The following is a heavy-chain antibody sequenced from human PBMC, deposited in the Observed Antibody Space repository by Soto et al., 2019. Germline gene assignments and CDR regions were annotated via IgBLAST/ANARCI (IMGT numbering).Heavy chain of an antibody. Sequence: QVQLVQSGAEVKKPGSSVKVSCKASGGTFSSYAISWVRQAPGQGLEWMGGIIPIFGTANYAQKFQGRVTITADESTSKAYRELSSLRSEDTAVYYCARGGGIAARPVHAPFDYWGQGTLVTVSS. D-gene: IGHD6-6*01. CDR3: ARGGGIAARPVHAPFDY. J-gene: IGHJ4*02. V-gene: IGHV1-69*01. CDR2: IIPIFGTA. CDR1: GGTFSSYA.